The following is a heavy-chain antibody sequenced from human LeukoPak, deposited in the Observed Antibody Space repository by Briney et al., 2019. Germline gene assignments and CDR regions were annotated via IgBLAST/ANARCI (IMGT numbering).Heavy chain of an antibody. Sequence: PGGSLRLSCAASGFTFSSFGMHWVRQAPGKGLEWVAFIWYDGSNKYYADSVKGRFTISRDNSKNTLYLQMNSLRAEDTAVYYCAKAPSNYYYYYMDGWGKGTTVTVSS. J-gene: IGHJ6*03. CDR1: GFTFSSFG. CDR3: AKAPSNYYYYYMDG. V-gene: IGHV3-30*02. CDR2: IWYDGSNK.